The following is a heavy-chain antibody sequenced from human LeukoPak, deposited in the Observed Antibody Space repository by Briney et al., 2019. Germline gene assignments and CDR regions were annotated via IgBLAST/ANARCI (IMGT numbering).Heavy chain of an antibody. J-gene: IGHJ4*02. D-gene: IGHD6-13*01. Sequence: PSETLSLTCTVSGGSISSSSYYWGWIPPPPGEGLEWIGSIYYSGSTYYNPSLKSRVTISVDTSKNQFSLKLSSVTAADTAVYYCARRLAGTEDCWGQGTLVTVSS. CDR3: ARRLAGTEDC. CDR2: IYYSGST. CDR1: GGSISSSSYY. V-gene: IGHV4-39*01.